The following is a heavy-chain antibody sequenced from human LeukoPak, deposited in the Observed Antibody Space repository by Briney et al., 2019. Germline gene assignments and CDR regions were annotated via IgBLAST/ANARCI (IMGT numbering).Heavy chain of an antibody. V-gene: IGHV3-48*03. D-gene: IGHD5-24*01. CDR2: ISSSGSTI. CDR1: GFTFSSYA. CDR3: ATVEMATMEY. Sequence: PGGSLRLSCAASGFTFSSYAMSWVRQAPGKGLEWVSYISSSGSTIYYADSVKGRFTISRDNAKNSLYLQMNSLRAEDTAVYYCATVEMATMEYWGQGTLVTVSS. J-gene: IGHJ4*02.